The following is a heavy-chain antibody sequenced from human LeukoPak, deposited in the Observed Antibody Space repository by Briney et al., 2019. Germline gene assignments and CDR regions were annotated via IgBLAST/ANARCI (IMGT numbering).Heavy chain of an antibody. CDR1: GYTFTSYA. Sequence: ASVKVSCKASGYTFTSYAMHWVRQAPGQGLEWMGWMNPNSGNTGYAQKFQGRVTMTRNTSISTAYMELSSLRSEDTAVYYCARGLLYDSSGYRDYWGQGTLVTVSS. D-gene: IGHD3-22*01. CDR2: MNPNSGNT. CDR3: ARGLLYDSSGYRDY. V-gene: IGHV1-8*02. J-gene: IGHJ4*02.